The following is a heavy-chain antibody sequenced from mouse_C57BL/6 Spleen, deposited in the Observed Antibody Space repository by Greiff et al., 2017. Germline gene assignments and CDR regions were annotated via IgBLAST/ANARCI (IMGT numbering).Heavy chain of an antibody. CDR3: TRDYGSSLWFAY. J-gene: IGHJ3*01. V-gene: IGHV6-6*01. CDR1: GYTFSDAW. Sequence: EVMLVESGGGLVQPGGFMKLSCAASGYTFSDAWMDWVRQSPEQGLEWVAEISNKADNHDTNYSESMNGRFTITRDDSKSSVYLQMNSLRAEDPGIDYCTRDYGSSLWFAYWGQGTLVTVSA. CDR2: ISNKADNHDT. D-gene: IGHD1-1*01.